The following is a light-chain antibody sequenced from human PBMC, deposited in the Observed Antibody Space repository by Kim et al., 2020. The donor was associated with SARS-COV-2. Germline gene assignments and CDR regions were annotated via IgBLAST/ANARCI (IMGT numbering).Light chain of an antibody. J-gene: IGLJ2*01. CDR1: NLGDKY. V-gene: IGLV3-1*01. Sequence: VSPGQTVSINGSGDNLGDKYTSWYQQKPGQSPVAVIYQDDKRPSGIPERFSGSNSGNTATLTISGTQAMDEADYYCQTWDTNTAHFGGGTQLTVL. CDR2: QDD. CDR3: QTWDTNTAH.